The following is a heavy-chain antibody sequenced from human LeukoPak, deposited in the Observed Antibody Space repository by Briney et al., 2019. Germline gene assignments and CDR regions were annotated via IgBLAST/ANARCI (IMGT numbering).Heavy chain of an antibody. V-gene: IGHV3-23*01. CDR1: GLTFSSYA. CDR3: AKSVPTTVTHIKFDY. CDR2: ISGSGGST. D-gene: IGHD4-17*01. J-gene: IGHJ4*02. Sequence: GPLRLSCAASGLTFSSYAMSWVRQAPGKGLEWVSAISGSGGSTYYADSVKGRFTISRDNSKNTLYLQMNSLRAEDTAVYYCAKSVPTTVTHIKFDYWGQGTLVTVSS.